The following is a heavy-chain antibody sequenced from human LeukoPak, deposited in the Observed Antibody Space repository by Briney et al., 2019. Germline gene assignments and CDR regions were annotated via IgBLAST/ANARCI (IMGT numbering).Heavy chain of an antibody. V-gene: IGHV3-21*01. CDR3: ATNTVTDY. CDR2: ISSSSTYI. CDR1: GFTFSSFS. J-gene: IGHJ4*02. D-gene: IGHD4-17*01. Sequence: PGGSLRLSCAASGFTFSSFSMNWVRQAPGKGLEWVSSISSSSTYIYYADSVKGRFTISRDNAKNSLYLQMNSLRAEDTAVYYCATNTVTDYWGQGTLVTVSS.